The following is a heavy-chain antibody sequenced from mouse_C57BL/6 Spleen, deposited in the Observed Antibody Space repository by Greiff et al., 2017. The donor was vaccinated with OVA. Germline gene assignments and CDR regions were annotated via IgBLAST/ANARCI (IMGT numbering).Heavy chain of an antibody. V-gene: IGHV3-6*01. CDR2: ISYDGSN. D-gene: IGHD1-1*01. J-gene: IGHJ2*01. CDR3: ARGETVVAHFDY. CDR1: GYSITSGYY. Sequence: EESGPGLVKPSQSLSLTCSVTGYSITSGYYWNWIRQFPGNKLEWMGYISYDGSNNYNPSLKNRISITRDTSKNQFFLKLNSVTTEDTATYYCARGETVVAHFDYWGQGTTLTVSS.